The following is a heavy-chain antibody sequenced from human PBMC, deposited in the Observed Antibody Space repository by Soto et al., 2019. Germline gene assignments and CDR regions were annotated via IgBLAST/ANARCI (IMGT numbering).Heavy chain of an antibody. CDR2: IIPIFGTA. J-gene: IGHJ6*02. CDR1: GGTFSSYA. Sequence: SVKVSCKASGGTFSSYAISCVRQAPGQGHEWMGGIIPIFGTANYAQKFQGRVTITADESTSTAYMELSSLRSEDTAVYYCARAVPYYYGMDVWGQGTTVTVSS. V-gene: IGHV1-69*13. CDR3: ARAVPYYYGMDV.